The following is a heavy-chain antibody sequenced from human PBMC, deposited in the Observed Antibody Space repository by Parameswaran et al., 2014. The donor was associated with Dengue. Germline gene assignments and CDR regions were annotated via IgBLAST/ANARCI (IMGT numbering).Heavy chain of an antibody. D-gene: IGHD7-27*01. CDR3: ARDQRGAGDRDIYWYFDL. CDR2: IYHSGST. CDR1: GGSISSGGYS. V-gene: IGHV4-30-2*01. Sequence: ASETLSLTCAVSGGSISSGGYSWSWIRQPPGKGLEWIGYIYHSGSTYYNPSLKSRVTISVDRSKNQFSLKLSSVTAADTAVYYCARDQRGAGDRDIYWYFDLWGRGTLVTVSS. J-gene: IGHJ2*01.